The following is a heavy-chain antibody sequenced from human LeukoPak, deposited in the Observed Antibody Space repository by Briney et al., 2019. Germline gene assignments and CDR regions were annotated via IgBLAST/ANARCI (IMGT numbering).Heavy chain of an antibody. CDR3: ARKRSGLAWDFDY. Sequence: SETLSLTCTVSGGSISSYYWSWIRQPPGKGLEWIGYIYYSGSTNYNPSLKSRVTISVDTSKNQFSLKLSSVTAADTAVYYCARKRSGLAWDFDYWGQGTLVAVSS. CDR1: GGSISSYY. V-gene: IGHV4-59*01. D-gene: IGHD5-12*01. CDR2: IYYSGST. J-gene: IGHJ4*02.